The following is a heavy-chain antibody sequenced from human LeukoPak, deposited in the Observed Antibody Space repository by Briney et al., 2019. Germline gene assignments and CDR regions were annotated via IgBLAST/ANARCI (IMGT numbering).Heavy chain of an antibody. V-gene: IGHV4-59*01. J-gene: IGHJ3*01. Sequence: SETLPLTCTVSGGSIRSYYWSWIRQPPGKGLEWIGYVLHRGSTNYNHSLTSRVRISIETSTTQSSFTLSFCPAPAAAVSNCSGEVLYHSSGLPDWGQGTMVTVSS. D-gene: IGHD3-22*01. CDR2: VLHRGST. CDR1: GGSIRSYY. CDR3: SGEVLYHSSGLPD.